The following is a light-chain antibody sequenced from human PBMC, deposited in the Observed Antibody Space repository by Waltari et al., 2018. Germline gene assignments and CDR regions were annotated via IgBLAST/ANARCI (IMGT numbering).Light chain of an antibody. CDR3: QQYYSSPRT. Sequence: EIVMTQSPDSLAVSLGDRAAINCKSRQSVLHSSNNKNYLAWFQQKPGQPPKLLIYWASTRESGIPDRFSGSGSGTDFTLTISSLQAEDVAVYYCQQYYSSPRTFGQGTKVEIK. V-gene: IGKV4-1*01. CDR2: WAS. J-gene: IGKJ1*01. CDR1: QSVLHSSNNKNY.